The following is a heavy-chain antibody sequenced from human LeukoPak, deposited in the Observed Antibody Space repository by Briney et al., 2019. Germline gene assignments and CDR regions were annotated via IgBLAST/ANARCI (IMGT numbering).Heavy chain of an antibody. V-gene: IGHV3-30*18. CDR2: ISYDGSNK. CDR1: GFTFSNYE. CDR3: ANSYGYSSGWTEYYFDY. Sequence: SGGSLRLSCAASGFTFSNYEMNWVRQAPGKGLEWVAVISYDGSNKYYADSVKGRFTISRDNSKNTLYLQMNSLRAEDTAVYYCANSYGYSSGWTEYYFDYWGQGTLATVSS. D-gene: IGHD6-19*01. J-gene: IGHJ4*02.